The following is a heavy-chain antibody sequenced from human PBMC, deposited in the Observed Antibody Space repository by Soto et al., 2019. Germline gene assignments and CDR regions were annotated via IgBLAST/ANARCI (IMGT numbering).Heavy chain of an antibody. V-gene: IGHV1-2*02. CDR1: GYSFTGYY. CDR2: INPNSGGT. Sequence: ASVKVSCKASGYSFTGYYMHWVRQAPGQGLEWMGWINPNSGGTNYAQKFQGRVTMTRDTSISTAYMELSRLRSDDTAVYYCARESSSGWSYYFDYWGQGTLVTVSS. CDR3: ARESSSGWSYYFDY. J-gene: IGHJ4*02. D-gene: IGHD6-19*01.